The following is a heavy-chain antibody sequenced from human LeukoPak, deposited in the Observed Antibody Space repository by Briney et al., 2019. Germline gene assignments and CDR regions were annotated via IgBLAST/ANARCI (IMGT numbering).Heavy chain of an antibody. D-gene: IGHD3-3*02. Sequence: SETLSLTCSVSGGSISRNYWNWLRQPAGKGPEWIGYTYDTGSTIYTPSLTSRVTISLDTSRNQVSLKLISVTAADTAVYYCARLPPSHLGYFDYWGQGIPVTVSS. CDR2: TYDTGST. CDR1: GGSISRNY. CDR3: ARLPPSHLGYFDY. J-gene: IGHJ4*02. V-gene: IGHV4-59*01.